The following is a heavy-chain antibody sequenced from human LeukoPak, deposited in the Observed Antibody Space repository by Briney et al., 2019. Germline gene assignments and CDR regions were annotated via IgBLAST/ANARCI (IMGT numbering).Heavy chain of an antibody. CDR1: GYTFTSYD. D-gene: IGHD6-13*01. V-gene: IGHV1-2*02. CDR2: INPNSGGT. CDR3: ARVGEQHLDY. Sequence: ASVKVSCKASGYTFTSYDINWVRQATGQGLEWMGWINPNSGGTNYAQKFQGRVTMTRDTSISTAYMELSRLRSDDTAVYYCARVGEQHLDYWGQGTLVTVSS. J-gene: IGHJ4*02.